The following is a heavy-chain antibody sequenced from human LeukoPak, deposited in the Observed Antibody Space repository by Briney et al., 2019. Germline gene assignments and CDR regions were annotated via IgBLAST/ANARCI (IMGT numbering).Heavy chain of an antibody. CDR2: ITGSGGST. CDR1: RFTFSGYA. D-gene: IGHD6-13*01. Sequence: GGSLRLSCAASRFTFSGYAMSWVRQAPGKGLEWVPTITGSGGSTFYADSVKGRFTISRDNSKNTLYLQMNSLRAEDTAVYYCAKHDYSSSLYYFDYWGQGTLVTVSS. J-gene: IGHJ4*02. V-gene: IGHV3-23*01. CDR3: AKHDYSSSLYYFDY.